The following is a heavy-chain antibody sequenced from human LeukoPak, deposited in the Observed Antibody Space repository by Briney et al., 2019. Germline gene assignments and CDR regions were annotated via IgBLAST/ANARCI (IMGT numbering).Heavy chain of an antibody. J-gene: IGHJ4*02. CDR3: ARDSGSGYGPFAS. CDR1: GFTVSNNY. D-gene: IGHD5-12*01. Sequence: PGGSLRLSCAASGFTVSNNYMSWVRQAPGKGLEWVSVIHSGGTTNYADSVQGRFTISRDNSKATVYLHMNSLRAEDRAVYYCARDSGSGYGPFASWGQGTLVTVSS. V-gene: IGHV3-53*01. CDR2: IHSGGTT.